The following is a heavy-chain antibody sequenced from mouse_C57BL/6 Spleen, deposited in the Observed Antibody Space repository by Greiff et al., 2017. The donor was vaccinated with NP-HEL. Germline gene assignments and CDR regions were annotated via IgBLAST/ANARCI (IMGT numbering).Heavy chain of an antibody. CDR2: ISSGGSYT. D-gene: IGHD2-1*01. V-gene: IGHV5-6*01. CDR3: ARQGGNYVRFDY. CDR1: GFTFSSYG. J-gene: IGHJ2*01. Sequence: EVKLMESGGDLVKPGGSLKLSCAASGFTFSSYGMSWVRQTPDKRLEWVATISSGGSYTYYPDSVKGRFTISRDNAKNTLYLQMSSLKSEDTAMYYCARQGGNYVRFDYWGQGTTLTVSS.